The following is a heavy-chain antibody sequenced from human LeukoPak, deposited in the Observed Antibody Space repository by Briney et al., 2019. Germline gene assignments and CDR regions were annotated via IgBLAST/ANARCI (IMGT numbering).Heavy chain of an antibody. D-gene: IGHD3-10*01. J-gene: IGHJ6*04. CDR1: GGTFSSYA. V-gene: IGHV1-69*13. Sequence: SVKVSCKASGGTFSSYAISWVRQAPGQGLEWMGGIIPIFGTANYAQKFQGRATITADESTSTAYMELSSLRSEDTAVYYCARDEEDGSGTYKEPGYYYYYGMDVWGKGTTVTVSS. CDR2: IIPIFGTA. CDR3: ARDEEDGSGTYKEPGYYYYYGMDV.